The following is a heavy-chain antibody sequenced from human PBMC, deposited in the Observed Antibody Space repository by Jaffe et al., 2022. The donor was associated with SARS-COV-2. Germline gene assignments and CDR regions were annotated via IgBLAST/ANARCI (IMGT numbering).Heavy chain of an antibody. CDR1: GFTFSSYA. J-gene: IGHJ4*02. D-gene: IGHD3-22*01. CDR2: ISYDGSNK. V-gene: IGHV3-30-3*01. Sequence: QVQLVESGGGVVQPGRSLRLSCAASGFTFSSYAMHWVRQAPGKGLEWVAVISYDGSNKYYADSVKGRFTISRDNSKNTLYLQMNSLRAEDTAVYYCARDGHYYDSSGYYGYWGQGTLVTVSS. CDR3: ARDGHYYDSSGYYGY.